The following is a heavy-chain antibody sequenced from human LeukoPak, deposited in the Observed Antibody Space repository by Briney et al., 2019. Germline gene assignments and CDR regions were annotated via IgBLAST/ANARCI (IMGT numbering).Heavy chain of an antibody. CDR3: ARPGVRWEVLRNFDY. CDR1: GYTFTSYG. V-gene: IGHV1-2*02. D-gene: IGHD1-26*01. J-gene: IGHJ4*02. CDR2: INPNSGGT. Sequence: GASVKVSCKASGYTFTSYGISWVRQAPGQGLEWMGWINPNSGGTNYAQKFQGRITMTRDTSISTAYMELSRLRSDDTAVYYCARPGVRWEVLRNFDYWGQGTLVTVSS.